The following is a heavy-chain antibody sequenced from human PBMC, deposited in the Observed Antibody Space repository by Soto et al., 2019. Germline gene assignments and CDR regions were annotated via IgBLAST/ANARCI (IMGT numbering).Heavy chain of an antibody. CDR3: ARGAGIAVAGYYYYYGMDV. J-gene: IGHJ6*02. Sequence: GASVKVSCKASGYTFTSYGISWVRQAPGQGLEWMGWISAYNGNTNYAQKLQGRVTMTTDTSTSTAYMELRSLRSDDTAVYYCARGAGIAVAGYYYYYGMDVWGQGTTVTVSS. CDR2: ISAYNGNT. V-gene: IGHV1-18*01. D-gene: IGHD6-19*01. CDR1: GYTFTSYG.